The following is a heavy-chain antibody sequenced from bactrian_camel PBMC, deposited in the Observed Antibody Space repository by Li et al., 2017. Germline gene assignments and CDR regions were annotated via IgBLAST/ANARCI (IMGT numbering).Heavy chain of an antibody. V-gene: IGHV3S53*01. D-gene: IGHD8*01. J-gene: IGHJ4*01. CDR2: IANDGTT. CDR3: AADPNFPWSGDGCRDRADWAISGGNY. Sequence: VQLVESGGGSVQAGGSLRLSCAVSGTIARHFCMGWFRQAPGKEREGVATIANDGTTDYADSVMGRFRISKDNADLTVYLQMNSLNPEDTAMYYCAADPNFPWSGDGCRDRADWAISGGNYWGQGTQVTVS. CDR1: GTIARHFC.